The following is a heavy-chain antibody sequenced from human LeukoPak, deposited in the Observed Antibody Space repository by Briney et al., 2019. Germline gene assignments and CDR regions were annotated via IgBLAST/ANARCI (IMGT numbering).Heavy chain of an antibody. CDR2: INPSGGST. CDR1: GYTFTSYY. Sequence: ASVKVSCTASGYTFTSYYMHWVRQAPGQGLEWMGIINPSGGSTSYAQKFQGRVTMTRDTSTSTVYMELCSLRSEDTAVYYCARGSFILGYCSSTSCYDFDYWGQGTLVTVSS. D-gene: IGHD2-2*01. J-gene: IGHJ4*02. CDR3: ARGSFILGYCSSTSCYDFDY. V-gene: IGHV1-46*01.